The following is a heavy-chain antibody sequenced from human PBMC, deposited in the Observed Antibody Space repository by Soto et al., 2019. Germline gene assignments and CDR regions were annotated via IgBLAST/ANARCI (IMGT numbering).Heavy chain of an antibody. CDR2: ISSNGGST. J-gene: IGHJ4*02. CDR1: GFTFSSYA. V-gene: IGHV3-64*01. D-gene: IGHD2-15*01. CDR3: ARVLGYCSGGSCYPHFDY. Sequence: GGSLRLSCAASGFTFSSYAMHWVRQAPGKGLEYVSAISSNGGSTYYANSVKGRFTISRDNSKNTLYLQMGRLRAEDMAVYYCARVLGYCSGGSCYPHFDYWGQGTLVTVSS.